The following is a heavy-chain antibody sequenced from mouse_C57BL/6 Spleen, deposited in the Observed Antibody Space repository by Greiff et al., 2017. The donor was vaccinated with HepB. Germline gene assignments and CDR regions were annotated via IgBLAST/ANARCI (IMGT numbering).Heavy chain of an antibody. CDR2: IYPGDGDT. Sequence: QVQLKESGPELVKPGASVKISCKASGYAFSSSWMNWVKQRPGKGLEWIGRIYPGDGDTNYNGKFKGKATLTADKSSSTAYMQLSSLTSEDSAVYFCASEVYYGNYFDYWGQGTTLTVSS. D-gene: IGHD2-1*01. V-gene: IGHV1-82*01. J-gene: IGHJ2*01. CDR1: GYAFSSSW. CDR3: ASEVYYGNYFDY.